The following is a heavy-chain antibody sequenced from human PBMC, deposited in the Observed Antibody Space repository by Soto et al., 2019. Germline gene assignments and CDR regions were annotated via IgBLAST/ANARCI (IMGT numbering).Heavy chain of an antibody. CDR1: GFTFSSYG. J-gene: IGHJ4*02. V-gene: IGHV3-30*18. CDR2: ISYDGSNK. CDR3: AKDRRYSSGWYFYFDY. D-gene: IGHD6-19*01. Sequence: PGGSLRLSCAASGFTFSSYGMHWVRQAPGKGLEWVAVISYDGSNKYYADSVRGRFTISRDNSKNTLYLQMNSLRAEDTAVYYCAKDRRYSSGWYFYFDYWGQGTLVTVSS.